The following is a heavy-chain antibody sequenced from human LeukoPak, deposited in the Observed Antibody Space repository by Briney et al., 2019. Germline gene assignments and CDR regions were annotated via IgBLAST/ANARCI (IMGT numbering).Heavy chain of an antibody. CDR3: ASRPYYYDSSGYLYAFDI. D-gene: IGHD3-22*01. V-gene: IGHV1-18*01. Sequence: GSVKVSCKASGYTFTNYGITWVRQAPGQGLEWMGWISALNGNTNYAQKLQGRVTMTTDTSTSTAYMELRSLRSEDTAVYYCASRPYYYDSSGYLYAFDIWGQGTMVTVSS. CDR1: GYTFTNYG. J-gene: IGHJ3*02. CDR2: ISALNGNT.